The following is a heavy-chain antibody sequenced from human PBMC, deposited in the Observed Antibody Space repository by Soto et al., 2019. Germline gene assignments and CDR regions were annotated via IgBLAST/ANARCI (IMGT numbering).Heavy chain of an antibody. J-gene: IGHJ5*02. CDR3: ARGPTKDRSDIVVVPAATQRPYNWFDP. D-gene: IGHD2-2*01. CDR2: IIPIFGTA. CDR1: GGTFSSYA. V-gene: IGHV1-69*01. Sequence: QVQLVQSGAEVKKPGSSVKVSCKASGGTFSSYAISWVRQAPGQGLEWMGGIIPIFGTANYAQKFQGRVTITEDEFTSTAHMELRDLRCENTAVYYCARGPTKDRSDIVVVPAATQRPYNWFDPLGQGTLVTVSS.